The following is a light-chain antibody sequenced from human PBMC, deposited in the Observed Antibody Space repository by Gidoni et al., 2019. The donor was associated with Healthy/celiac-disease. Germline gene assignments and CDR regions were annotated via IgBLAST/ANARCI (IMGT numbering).Light chain of an antibody. CDR1: QSISSY. Sequence: DIQLTQSPSSLSASVGDRVTITCRSSQSISSYLNWYQQKPGKAPKLLIYAASSLQSWVPSRLSGSGSGTDFTLTISSLQPEDFATYYCQQSYSTPLTVGGGTKVEIK. J-gene: IGKJ4*01. CDR2: AAS. CDR3: QQSYSTPLT. V-gene: IGKV1-39*01.